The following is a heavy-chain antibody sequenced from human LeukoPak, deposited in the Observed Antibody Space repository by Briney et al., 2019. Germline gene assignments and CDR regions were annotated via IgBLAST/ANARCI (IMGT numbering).Heavy chain of an antibody. Sequence: GGSLRLSCTASGFTFSSYWMSWVRQAPGKGLEWVANIKGDGSQKYYVDSVKGRFTISRDNAKNSLYLQMKSLRAEDTAVYYCAREESSSAAVDIWGQGTMVTVSS. CDR1: GFTFSSYW. CDR2: IKGDGSQK. D-gene: IGHD3-10*01. J-gene: IGHJ3*02. V-gene: IGHV3-7*01. CDR3: AREESSSAAVDI.